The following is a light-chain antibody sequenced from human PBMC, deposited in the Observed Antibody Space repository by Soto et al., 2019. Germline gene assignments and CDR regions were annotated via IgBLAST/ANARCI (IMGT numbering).Light chain of an antibody. J-gene: IGKJ1*01. CDR2: AAS. CDR3: QQSYNTPWT. CDR1: QSMSSY. Sequence: DLQMTQSPSSLSASVGDRVTITCRASQSMSSYLNWYQQKPGKAPKLLIYAASSLQGGVPSRFSGSGSGTDFTLTISSLQPEDSATYYCQQSYNTPWTFGQGTKVEIK. V-gene: IGKV1-39*01.